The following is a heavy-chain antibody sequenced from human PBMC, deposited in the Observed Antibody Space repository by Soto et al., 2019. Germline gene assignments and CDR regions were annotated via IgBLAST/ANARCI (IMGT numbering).Heavy chain of an antibody. D-gene: IGHD7-27*01. CDR1: GFTFSDYA. Sequence: EVQLLESGGNLVQPGGSLRLSCEASGFTFSDYAMHWVRQAPGKGLEWVSGMSGSGASTYSADSVKGRFTISRDNSKNTLFLHMNSLRADDTAIYYCAKDRANWGFNFDCWGQGTLVTVSS. CDR2: MSGSGAST. V-gene: IGHV3-23*01. J-gene: IGHJ4*02. CDR3: AKDRANWGFNFDC.